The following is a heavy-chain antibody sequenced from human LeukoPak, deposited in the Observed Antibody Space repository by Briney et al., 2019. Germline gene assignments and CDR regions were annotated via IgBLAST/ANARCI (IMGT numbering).Heavy chain of an antibody. D-gene: IGHD6-13*01. Sequence: VASVKVSCKASGYTFTSYDISWVRQAPGQGLEWMGWISAYNGNTIYAQKPQGRVAMTTDTSTSAAYMELRSLRSDDTAVYYCARERGIAASDSPRLFDYWGQGTLVTVSS. CDR1: GYTFTSYD. CDR3: ARERGIAASDSPRLFDY. V-gene: IGHV1-18*01. J-gene: IGHJ4*02. CDR2: ISAYNGNT.